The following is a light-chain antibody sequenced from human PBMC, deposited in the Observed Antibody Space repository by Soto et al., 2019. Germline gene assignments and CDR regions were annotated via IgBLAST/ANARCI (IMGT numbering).Light chain of an antibody. Sequence: DIQMTQSPSTLSASVGDRVTITCRASQSINRWLAWYQQKVGKAPKLLISKASNLESGAPSRFSGSGSGTEFTITISSLLPDYFANYFCQRYDGYPWTFGQGTKVEIK. CDR2: KAS. V-gene: IGKV1-5*03. CDR3: QRYDGYPWT. J-gene: IGKJ1*01. CDR1: QSINRW.